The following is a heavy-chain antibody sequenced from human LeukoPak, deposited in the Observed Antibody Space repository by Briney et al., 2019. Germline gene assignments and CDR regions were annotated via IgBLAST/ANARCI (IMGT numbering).Heavy chain of an antibody. CDR1: VYTFTIYY. Sequence: GASVTVSSTASVYTFTIYYMHWVRPAPGQGRGWRGIIKLSGGSTSYAQNFQGRVTMTRDTSTSTVYMELSSLRSQDTAVYYCAREGCSARGPWYFDYWGQGTLVTVSS. CDR3: AREGCSARGPWYFDY. D-gene: IGHD5-18*01. CDR2: IKLSGGST. J-gene: IGHJ4*02. V-gene: IGHV1-46*01.